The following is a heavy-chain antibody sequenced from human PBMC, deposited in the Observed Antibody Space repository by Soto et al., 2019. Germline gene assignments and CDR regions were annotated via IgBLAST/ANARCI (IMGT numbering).Heavy chain of an antibody. CDR3: ARSYYGSGSYWFYGMDV. V-gene: IGHV1-69*06. D-gene: IGHD3-10*01. CDR2: IIPSFATG. CDR1: GGTFGNSA. J-gene: IGHJ6*01. Sequence: SVKVSCKASGGTFGNSAISWVRQAPGQGLEWMGGIIPSFATGNSAPEFQGRLTITADKSTTTAYMELSSLRSEDTAVYYCARSYYGSGSYWFYGMDVWGQGTAVTVSS.